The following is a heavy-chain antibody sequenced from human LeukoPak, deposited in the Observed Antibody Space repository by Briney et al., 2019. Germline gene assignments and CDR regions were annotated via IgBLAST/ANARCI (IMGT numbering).Heavy chain of an antibody. CDR3: ARTPTVTPTKRYFDY. J-gene: IGHJ4*02. Sequence: ASVKVSCKASGSTFTNYYMHWVRQAPGQGLEWMGIINPSGGSTSYAQKFQGRVTMTRDTFTSTVYMELSSLRSEDTAVYYCARTPTVTPTKRYFDYWGQGTLVTVSS. CDR1: GSTFTNYY. CDR2: INPSGGST. V-gene: IGHV1-46*01. D-gene: IGHD4-17*01.